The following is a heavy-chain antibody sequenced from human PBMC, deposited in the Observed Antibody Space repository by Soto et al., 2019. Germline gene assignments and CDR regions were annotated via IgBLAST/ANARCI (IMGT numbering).Heavy chain of an antibody. Sequence: SETLSLTCTVSGGSISSGDYSWSWVRQSPGKGLEWIGEINNSGITNYNPSLKSRVIISIDTSKNQFSLRLSSVTAADTAVYYCARDAAFGYYDFWSGKNYYMDVWGKGTTVTVSS. CDR2: INNSGIT. J-gene: IGHJ6*03. V-gene: IGHV4-61*08. CDR1: GGSISSGDYS. D-gene: IGHD3-3*01. CDR3: ARDAAFGYYDFWSGKNYYMDV.